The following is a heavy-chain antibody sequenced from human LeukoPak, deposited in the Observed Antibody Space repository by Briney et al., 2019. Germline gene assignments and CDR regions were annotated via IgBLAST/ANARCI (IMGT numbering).Heavy chain of an antibody. V-gene: IGHV4-59*01. CDR3: ASLLNGGVAHWFDP. J-gene: IGHJ5*02. D-gene: IGHD7-27*01. CDR1: GGSISNYY. CDR2: IYDSGST. Sequence: SETLSLTCTVSGGSISNYYWSWIRQPPGKGLEWIGYIYDSGSTNYNPSLKSRVTISADASKNQFSLKLNSVTAADTAVYYCASLLNGGVAHWFDPWGQGTLVTVSS.